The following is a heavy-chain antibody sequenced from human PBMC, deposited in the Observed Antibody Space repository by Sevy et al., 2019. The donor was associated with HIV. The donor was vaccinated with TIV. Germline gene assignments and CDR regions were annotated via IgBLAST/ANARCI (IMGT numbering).Heavy chain of an antibody. J-gene: IGHJ4*02. CDR2: IWYDGSSS. Sequence: GGSLRLSCAGSGFTFSSYGMHWVRQAPGKGLEWVAVIWYDGSSSYYADSVKGRFTISRDNSKNTLYLQMNSLRVEDTAAYYCASDYASGSYWGQGTLVTVSS. CDR1: GFTFSSYG. CDR3: ASDYASGSY. V-gene: IGHV3-33*01. D-gene: IGHD3-10*01.